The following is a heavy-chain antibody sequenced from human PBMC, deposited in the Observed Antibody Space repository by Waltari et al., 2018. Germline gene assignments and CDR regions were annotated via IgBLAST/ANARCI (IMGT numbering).Heavy chain of an antibody. CDR1: GFTYSSYE. J-gene: IGHJ4*02. CDR3: ARGYSSSWYSPPIDY. CDR2: ISSSGSTI. D-gene: IGHD6-13*01. V-gene: IGHV3-48*03. Sequence: EVQLVESGGGLLQPGGSLRLSCAPSGFTYSSYEMNWVRKAPGKGLEWVSYISSSGSTIYYADSVKGRFTISRDNAKNSLYLQMNSLRAEDTAVYYCARGYSSSWYSPPIDYWGQGTLVTVSS.